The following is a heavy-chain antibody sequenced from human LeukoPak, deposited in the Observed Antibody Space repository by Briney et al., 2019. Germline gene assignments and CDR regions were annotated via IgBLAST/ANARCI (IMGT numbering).Heavy chain of an antibody. CDR3: ARDQNWAIDY. CDR2: IYHSGST. V-gene: IGHV4-38-2*02. Sequence: SETLSLTCSVSAYSISSGYYWGWIRQPPGKGLEWIGSIYHSGSTYYNPFLKSRVTISVDTSKNQFSLKLSSVTAADTAVYYCARDQNWAIDYWGQGTLVTVSS. J-gene: IGHJ4*02. CDR1: AYSISSGYY. D-gene: IGHD7-27*01.